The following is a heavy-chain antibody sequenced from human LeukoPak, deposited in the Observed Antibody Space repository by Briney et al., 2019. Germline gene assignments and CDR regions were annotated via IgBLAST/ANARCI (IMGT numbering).Heavy chain of an antibody. J-gene: IGHJ3*01. V-gene: IGHV3-66*04. Sequence: GGSLRLSCAASGFTVTKNYMKWVRQAPAKGLEWLSILYRDGSSFYADSVTGRFTISRDSSKNTISLEMNNLRAEDTAVYYCARLTLRGYNMGAFDLWGHGTAITVS. CDR3: ARLTLRGYNMGAFDL. CDR2: LYRDGSS. CDR1: GFTVTKNY. D-gene: IGHD3-22*01.